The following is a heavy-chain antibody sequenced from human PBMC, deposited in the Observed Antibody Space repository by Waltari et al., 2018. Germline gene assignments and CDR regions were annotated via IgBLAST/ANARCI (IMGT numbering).Heavy chain of an antibody. CDR3: ATRGDYDYVWGSYRSEWFDP. D-gene: IGHD3-16*02. V-gene: IGHV4-34*01. Sequence: QVQLQQWGAGLLKPSETLSLTCAVYGGSFSGYYWSWIRQPPGKGLGGIGEINHSGSTNYNPSLKSRVTISVDTSKNQFSLKLSSVTAADTAVYYCATRGDYDYVWGSYRSEWFDPWGQGTLVTVSS. J-gene: IGHJ5*02. CDR1: GGSFSGYY. CDR2: INHSGST.